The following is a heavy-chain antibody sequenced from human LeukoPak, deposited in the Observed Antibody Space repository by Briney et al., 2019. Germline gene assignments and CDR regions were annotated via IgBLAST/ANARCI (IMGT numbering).Heavy chain of an antibody. D-gene: IGHD3-22*01. CDR3: ARYSRRGYSYYDGLDV. V-gene: IGHV4-4*09. Sequence: PSETLSLTCAVSGVSISPYYWAWIRQPPGKGLEWIGYIHTSGSNNQYPSLKSRVTISLDTSKNQFSLKMTSVTAADTAAYYCARYSRRGYSYYDGLDVWGQGTTVTVSS. CDR1: GVSISPYY. CDR2: IHTSGSN. J-gene: IGHJ6*02.